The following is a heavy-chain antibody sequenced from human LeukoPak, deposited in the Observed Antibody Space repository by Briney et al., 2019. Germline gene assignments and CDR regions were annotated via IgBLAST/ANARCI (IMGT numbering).Heavy chain of an antibody. CDR2: INPNSGGT. Sequence: ASVKVSCKASGYTFTGYYIHWVRQAPGQGLEWMGWINPNSGGTNYAQKFQGWVTMTRDTSISTAYMELSRLRSDDTAVYYCAREGRVVYALNYYYYYMDVWGKGTTVTVSS. V-gene: IGHV1-2*04. D-gene: IGHD2-8*02. CDR1: GYTFTGYY. J-gene: IGHJ6*03. CDR3: AREGRVVYALNYYYYYMDV.